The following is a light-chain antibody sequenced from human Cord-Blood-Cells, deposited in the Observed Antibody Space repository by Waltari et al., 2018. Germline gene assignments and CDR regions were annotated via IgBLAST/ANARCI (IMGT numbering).Light chain of an antibody. J-gene: IGLJ3*02. Sequence: QSALTQPASVSGSPGQSITISCTGTSSDVGGYNYVLWYQQHPGKAPKLMIYDVSNRPSGVSNRFSCAKSGNTASLTISGLQAEDEADYYCSSYTSSSTPVFGGGTKLTVL. CDR2: DVS. CDR1: SSDVGGYNY. CDR3: SSYTSSSTPV. V-gene: IGLV2-14*01.